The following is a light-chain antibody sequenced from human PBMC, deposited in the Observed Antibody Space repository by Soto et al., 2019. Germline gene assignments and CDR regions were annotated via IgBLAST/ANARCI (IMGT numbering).Light chain of an antibody. CDR3: QQHRT. Sequence: EIVLTQSPGTLSLSPGERATLSCRASQSVSSSFFAWYQQKPGQAPRLLIYGASSRTTGIPDRFSGSGSGTDLTLTISRLGPEDFAVYYCQQHRTFGQGTKVEIK. CDR1: QSVSSSF. J-gene: IGKJ1*01. CDR2: GAS. V-gene: IGKV3-20*01.